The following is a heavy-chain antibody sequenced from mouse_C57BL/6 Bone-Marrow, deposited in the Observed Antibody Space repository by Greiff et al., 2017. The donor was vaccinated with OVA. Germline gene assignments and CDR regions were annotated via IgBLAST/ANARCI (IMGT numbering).Heavy chain of an antibody. V-gene: IGHV5-9-1*02. CDR2: ISSGGDYI. D-gene: IGHD2-1*01. Sequence: EVQVVESGEGLVKPGGSLKLSCAASGFTFSSYAMSWVRQTPEKRLEWVAYISSGGDYIYYADTMKGRFTISRDNASNTQYLQMSSLKSEDTAMYCCTRLLDAMDYWDEGSSGTVSS. CDR1: GFTFSSYA. CDR3: TRLLDAMDY. J-gene: IGHJ4*01.